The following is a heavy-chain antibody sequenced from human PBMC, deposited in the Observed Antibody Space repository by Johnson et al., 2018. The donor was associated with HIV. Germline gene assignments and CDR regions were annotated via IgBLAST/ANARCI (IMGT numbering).Heavy chain of an antibody. CDR2: IKSKTDGGTT. CDR1: GFTFSNAW. D-gene: IGHD3-3*01. CDR3: AGESGHALYI. V-gene: IGHV3-15*01. J-gene: IGHJ3*02. Sequence: VQLVESGGGLVKPGGSLRLSCAASGFTFSNAWMSWVRQAPGKGLEWVGRIKSKTDGGTTDYAAPVKGRFTISRDDSKKTLYLQMNSLRAEETAGYYCAGESGHALYIWGQGTVVTVSS.